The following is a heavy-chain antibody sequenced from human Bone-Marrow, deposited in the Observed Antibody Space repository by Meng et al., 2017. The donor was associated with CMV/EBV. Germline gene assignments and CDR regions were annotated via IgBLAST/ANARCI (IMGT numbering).Heavy chain of an antibody. CDR1: GGSISSGSSY. CDR2: IYTSGST. CDR3: ARGSGDGYNLGWFDP. J-gene: IGHJ5*02. Sequence: QGQLQASGPGLVKPSQTLSLTSTVSGGSISSGSSYWSWIRQPAGKGLEWIGRIYTSGSTNYNPSLKSRVTISVDTSKNQFSLKLSSVTAADTAVYYCARGSGDGYNLGWFDPWGQGTLVTVSS. D-gene: IGHD5-24*01. V-gene: IGHV4-61*02.